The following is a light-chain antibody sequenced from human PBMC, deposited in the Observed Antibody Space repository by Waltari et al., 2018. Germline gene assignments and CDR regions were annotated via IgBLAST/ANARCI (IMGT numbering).Light chain of an antibody. CDR3: QQYNGWRT. J-gene: IGKJ1*01. V-gene: IGKV3-15*01. Sequence: IPLTQSPATLSASPGERAPLSCGASRSVGTNLPWYQQKRGQAPRLLIYGASFRATGTPDRFTGSGYGTDFTLTISSLQSEDFALYFCQQYNGWRTCGQGTTVDMK. CDR1: RSVGTN. CDR2: GAS.